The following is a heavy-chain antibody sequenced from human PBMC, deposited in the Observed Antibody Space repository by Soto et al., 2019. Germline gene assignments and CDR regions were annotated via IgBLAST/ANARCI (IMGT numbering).Heavy chain of an antibody. V-gene: IGHV4-39*01. CDR2: IYYSGST. CDR1: GGSISSSSYY. CDR3: AVPRGYSYGYSPQVWGVGSYGMDV. J-gene: IGHJ6*02. Sequence: SETLSLTCTVSGGSISSSSYYWGWIRQPPGKGLEWIGSIYYSGSTYYNPSLKSRVTISVDTSKNQFSLKLSSVTAADTAVYYCAVPRGYSYGYSPQVWGVGSYGMDVWGQGTTVTVSS. D-gene: IGHD5-18*01.